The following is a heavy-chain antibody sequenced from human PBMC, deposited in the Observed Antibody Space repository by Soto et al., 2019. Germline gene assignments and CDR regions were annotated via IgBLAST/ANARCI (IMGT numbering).Heavy chain of an antibody. Sequence: QLQLQESGPGLVKPSETLSLTCTVSGGSISSSSYYWGWIRQPPGKGLEWIGSIYYSGSTYYNPSLKRALNIAVATSNNKFSPSLSSVTATDTAVYYSGRHTTPISTADHWGQGTLVTVSS. CDR2: IYYSGST. CDR3: GRHTTPISTADH. J-gene: IGHJ4*02. V-gene: IGHV4-39*01. CDR1: GGSISSSSYY. D-gene: IGHD1-26*01.